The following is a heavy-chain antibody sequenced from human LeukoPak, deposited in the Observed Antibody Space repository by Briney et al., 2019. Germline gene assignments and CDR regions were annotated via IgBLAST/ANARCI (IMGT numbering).Heavy chain of an antibody. CDR3: AKCGTSSGFDY. J-gene: IGHJ4*01. V-gene: IGHV3-23*01. Sequence: PGGSLRLSCAASEFTFSNYAMTWVRQAPGKGLEWVSAISGSGGSTYYADSVKGRFTISRDNSKDALYLQMNSLRAEDTAVYYCAKCGTSSGFDYWGQGSLVTVSS. CDR1: EFTFSNYA. D-gene: IGHD1/OR15-1a*01. CDR2: ISGSGGST.